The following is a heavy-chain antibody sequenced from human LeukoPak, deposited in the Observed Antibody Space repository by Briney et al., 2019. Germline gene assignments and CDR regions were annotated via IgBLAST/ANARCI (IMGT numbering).Heavy chain of an antibody. D-gene: IGHD6-13*01. J-gene: IGHJ4*02. V-gene: IGHV3-9*01. CDR2: ISWNSDTI. Sequence: GRSLRLSCAASGFTFDVYAMHWVRQAPGKGLEWVSGISWNSDTIAYADSVKGRLTISRDNAKNSLSLQMNSLRAEDTALYYCAKAVAGIASPIDCWGQGTLVTVSS. CDR3: AKAVAGIASPIDC. CDR1: GFTFDVYA.